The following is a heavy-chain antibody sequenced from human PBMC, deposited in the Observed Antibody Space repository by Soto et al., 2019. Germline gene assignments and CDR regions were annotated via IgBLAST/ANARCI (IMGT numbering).Heavy chain of an antibody. CDR3: ARVVGYYYDSSGYPSGWFDP. CDR1: SGSISSYY. D-gene: IGHD3-22*01. V-gene: IGHV4-59*01. CDR2: IYYSGST. Sequence: SETLSLTXTVSSGSISSYYWRWLRQPPGKGLEWIGYIYYSGSTNYNPSLKSRVTISVDTSKNQFSLKLSSVTAADTAVYYCARVVGYYYDSSGYPSGWFDPWGQGTLVTVSS. J-gene: IGHJ5*02.